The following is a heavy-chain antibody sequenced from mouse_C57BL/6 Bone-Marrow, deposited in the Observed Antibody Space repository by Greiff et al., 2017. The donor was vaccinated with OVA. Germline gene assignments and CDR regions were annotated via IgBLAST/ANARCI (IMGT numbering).Heavy chain of an antibody. Sequence: VQLQQPGTELVKPGASVKLSCKASGYTFTSYWMHWVKQRPGQGLEWIGNINPSNGGTNYNEKFKSKATLTADKSSSTAYMQLSSLTSEDSAVYYCARWRTLVRYYCDYWGQGTTLTVSS. V-gene: IGHV1-53*01. CDR2: INPSNGGT. D-gene: IGHD6-2*01. CDR1: GYTFTSYW. J-gene: IGHJ2*01. CDR3: ARWRTLVRYYCDY.